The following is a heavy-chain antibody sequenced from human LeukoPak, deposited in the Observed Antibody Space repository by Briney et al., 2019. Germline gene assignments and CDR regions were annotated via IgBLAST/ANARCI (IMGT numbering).Heavy chain of an antibody. Sequence: ASVKVSCKASGYTFTSYDINWVRQATGQGLEWMGWMNPNSGNTGYAQKFQGRVTMTRNTSISTAYMELSSLRSEDTAVYYCARGNVLRFLEWLLPRLHSDCWGQGTLVTVSS. D-gene: IGHD3-3*01. J-gene: IGHJ4*02. CDR1: GYTFTSYD. CDR2: MNPNSGNT. CDR3: ARGNVLRFLEWLLPRLHSDC. V-gene: IGHV1-8*01.